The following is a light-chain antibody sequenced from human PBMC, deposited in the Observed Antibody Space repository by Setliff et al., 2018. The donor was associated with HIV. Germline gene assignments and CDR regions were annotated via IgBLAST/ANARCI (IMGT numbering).Light chain of an antibody. CDR3: SSYTSNTTVI. CDR1: SSDVGGYNF. J-gene: IGLJ2*01. CDR2: EVT. Sequence: SALTQPASVSGSPGQSITISCTGTSSDVGGYNFVSWYQQHPGKAPKLMIYEVTNRPSGVSNRFSGSKSDNTASLTISGLQAEDEADYCCSSYTSNTTVIFGGGTKVTVL. V-gene: IGLV2-14*01.